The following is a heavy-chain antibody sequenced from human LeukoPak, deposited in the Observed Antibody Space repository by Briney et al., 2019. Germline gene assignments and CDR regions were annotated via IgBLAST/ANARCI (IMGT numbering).Heavy chain of an antibody. D-gene: IGHD3-22*01. CDR2: INPNSGNT. V-gene: IGHV1-8*02. Sequence: ASVKVSCKASGGTFSSYAISWVRQAPGQGLEWMGWINPNSGNTGYAQKFQGRVTMTRNTSISTAYMELSSLRSEDTAVYYCAKWDYYDSSGYLVDNAYFDYWGQGTLVTVSS. CDR1: GGTFSSYA. CDR3: AKWDYYDSSGYLVDNAYFDY. J-gene: IGHJ4*02.